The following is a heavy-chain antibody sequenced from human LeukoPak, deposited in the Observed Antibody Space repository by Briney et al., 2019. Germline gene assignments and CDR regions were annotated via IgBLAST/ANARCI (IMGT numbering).Heavy chain of an antibody. Sequence: PSGTLSLTCAVSTSSISSGYFWGWIRQPPGKGLEWIGSIYHSGSTYYNPSFKSRVTMSVDTSKNQFSLRLTSVTAADTAVYYCARNPDILTGLPYYFDYWGQGTLVAVSS. CDR3: ARNPDILTGLPYYFDY. J-gene: IGHJ4*02. D-gene: IGHD3-9*01. V-gene: IGHV4-38-2*01. CDR2: IYHSGST. CDR1: TSSISSGYF.